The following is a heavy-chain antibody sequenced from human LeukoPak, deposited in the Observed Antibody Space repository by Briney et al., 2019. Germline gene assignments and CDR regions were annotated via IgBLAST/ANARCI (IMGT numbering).Heavy chain of an antibody. CDR1: GFDFADCW. CDR2: IKKDGSEK. J-gene: IGHJ4*02. D-gene: IGHD7-27*01. Sequence: GGSLRLSCAASGFDFADCWMTWVRQTPGKGLECVANIKKDGSEKYYLDSVRGRFTVSRDNAENSLYLQMNNLRAEDAAVYYCATDLNWANVWGQGALVTVSS. CDR3: ATDLNWANV. V-gene: IGHV3-7*04.